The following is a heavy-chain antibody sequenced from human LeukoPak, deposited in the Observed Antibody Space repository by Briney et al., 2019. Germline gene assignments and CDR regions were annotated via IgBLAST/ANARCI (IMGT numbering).Heavy chain of an antibody. D-gene: IGHD2-2*01. CDR1: GYSINSGYY. J-gene: IGHJ6*03. CDR2: IYRTGST. CDR3: ARGDCSSTICYSPMDV. Sequence: PSETPSLTCTVSGYSINSGYYWVWIRQPPGKGLEWIGSIYRTGSTNYNPSLKSRVTISVDTSKNQFSLKVRSVTAADTAVYYCARGDCSSTICYSPMDVWGKGTTVTVSS. V-gene: IGHV4-38-2*02.